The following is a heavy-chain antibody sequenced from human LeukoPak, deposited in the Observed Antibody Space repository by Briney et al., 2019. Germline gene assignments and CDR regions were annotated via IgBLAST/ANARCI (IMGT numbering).Heavy chain of an antibody. CDR3: ARDLELGPVSVYYYYGMDV. V-gene: IGHV3-11*01. CDR1: GFTFSDYY. CDR2: ISSSGSNI. Sequence: GGSLRLSCAASGFTFSDYYMSWIRQAPGKGLEWVSYISSSGSNIYYADSVKGRFTISRDNAKNSLYLQMNSLRAEDTAVYYCARDLELGPVSVYYYYGMDVWGQGTTVTVSS. J-gene: IGHJ6*02. D-gene: IGHD7-27*01.